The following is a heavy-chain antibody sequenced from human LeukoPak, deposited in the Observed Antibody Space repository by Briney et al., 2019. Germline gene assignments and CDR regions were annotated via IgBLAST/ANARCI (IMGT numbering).Heavy chain of an antibody. J-gene: IGHJ3*02. D-gene: IGHD5-18*01. V-gene: IGHV4-59*01. CDR3: ARDLGVMVRAFDI. CDR2: IYYSGST. CDR1: GGSISSYY. Sequence: PSETLSLTCTVSGGSISSYYWSWIRQPPGKRLEWIGYIYYSGSTSYNPSLKNRVTISVDTSKNQISLKLSSVTAADTAVYYCARDLGVMVRAFDIWGQGTMVTVSS.